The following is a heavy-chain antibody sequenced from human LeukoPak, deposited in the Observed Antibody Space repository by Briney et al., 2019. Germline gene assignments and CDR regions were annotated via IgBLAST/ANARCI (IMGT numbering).Heavy chain of an antibody. CDR3: AKDLVGSNWSHGFDY. D-gene: IGHD6-13*01. CDR2: ISYDGSDK. Sequence: GGSLRLSCADPGFTFTSCGMHWVRQAPGKVLDWVAVISYDGSDKSYADSVKGRFTISRDNSKNTLYLQMNSLRAEDTAVYYCAKDLVGSNWSHGFDYWGQGTLVTVSS. V-gene: IGHV3-30*18. CDR1: GFTFTSCG. J-gene: IGHJ4*02.